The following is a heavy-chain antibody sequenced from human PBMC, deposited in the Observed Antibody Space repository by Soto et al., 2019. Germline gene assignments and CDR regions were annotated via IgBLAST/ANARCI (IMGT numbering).Heavy chain of an antibody. J-gene: IGHJ6*02. CDR3: AIAIYYDSSGPPPGYYYGMDV. D-gene: IGHD3-22*01. Sequence: ASVKVSCKASGYTFTSYYMHWVRQAPGQGLKWMRIINPSGGSTSYAQKFQGRVTMTRDTSTSTVYMELSSLRSEDTAVYYCAIAIYYDSSGPPPGYYYGMDVWGQGTTVTVSS. V-gene: IGHV1-46*03. CDR2: INPSGGST. CDR1: GYTFTSYY.